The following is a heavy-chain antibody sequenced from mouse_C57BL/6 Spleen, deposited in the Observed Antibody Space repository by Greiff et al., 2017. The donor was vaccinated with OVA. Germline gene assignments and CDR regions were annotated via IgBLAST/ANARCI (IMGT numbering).Heavy chain of an antibody. CDR3: AREEQGRGAY. CDR1: GYTFTGYC. J-gene: IGHJ3*01. V-gene: IGHV1-9*01. Sequence: VQLQQSGAELMKPGASVKLSCKATGYTFTGYCIEWVKQRPGHGLEWIGEIIPGSGGTNYNEKFKGKATFTVDTSSSTAYMQLSSLTTEDSAIYYCAREEQGRGAYWGQGTLVTVSA. CDR2: IIPGSGGT.